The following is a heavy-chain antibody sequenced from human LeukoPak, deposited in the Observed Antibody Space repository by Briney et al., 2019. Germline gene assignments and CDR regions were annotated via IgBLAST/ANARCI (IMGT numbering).Heavy chain of an antibody. Sequence: QPGGSLRLSCAASGFTFDDYAMHWVRQAPGKGLEWVSGISWNSGSIGYADSVKGRFTISRDNAKNSLYLQMNSLRAEDTALYYCEKDISPFMVGATAWKNFDYGGQGTLVTVSS. CDR1: GFTFDDYA. CDR2: ISWNSGSI. V-gene: IGHV3-9*01. D-gene: IGHD1-26*01. J-gene: IGHJ4*02. CDR3: EKDISPFMVGATAWKNFDY.